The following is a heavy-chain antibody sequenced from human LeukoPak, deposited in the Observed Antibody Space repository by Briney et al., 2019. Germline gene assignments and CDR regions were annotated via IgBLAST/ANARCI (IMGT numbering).Heavy chain of an antibody. CDR3: ARDDYRGVTNFDP. J-gene: IGHJ5*02. CDR1: GGSISPYF. V-gene: IGHV4-59*01. Sequence: SETLSLTCSVSGGSISPYFWRWIRQPPAKGLEWIGYIAYSGSTNRNPSLKSRVTISVDTSKDQFSLRLNSVTTADTAVYYCARDDYRGVTNFDPWGQGTLVTVSS. D-gene: IGHD3-10*01. CDR2: IAYSGST.